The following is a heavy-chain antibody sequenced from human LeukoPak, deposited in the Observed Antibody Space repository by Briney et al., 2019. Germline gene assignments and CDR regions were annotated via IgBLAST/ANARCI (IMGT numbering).Heavy chain of an antibody. V-gene: IGHV1-69*05. CDR3: ARIDSSGPNTFDY. D-gene: IGHD3-22*01. J-gene: IGHJ4*02. Sequence: SVKVSCKASGYTFTGYYMHWLRQAPGQGLEWMGRIIHIFGTANYAQKFQGRVTITTDESTSTAYMELSSLRSEDTAVYYCARIDSSGPNTFDYWGQGTLVTVSS. CDR2: IIHIFGTA. CDR1: GYTFTGYY.